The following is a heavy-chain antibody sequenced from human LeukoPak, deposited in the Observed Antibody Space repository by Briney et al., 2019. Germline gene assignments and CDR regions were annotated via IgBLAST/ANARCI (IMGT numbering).Heavy chain of an antibody. V-gene: IGHV3-23*01. CDR1: GFTFSSYA. D-gene: IGHD6-19*01. J-gene: IGHJ5*02. CDR3: AKSGSGWYVNWFDP. CDR2: ISGSGGGT. Sequence: GGSLRLSCAASGFTFSSYAMSWVRQAPGKGLEWVSAISGSGGGTYYADSVKGRFTISRDNSKNTLYLQMNSLRAEDTAVYYCAKSGSGWYVNWFDPWGQGTLVTVSS.